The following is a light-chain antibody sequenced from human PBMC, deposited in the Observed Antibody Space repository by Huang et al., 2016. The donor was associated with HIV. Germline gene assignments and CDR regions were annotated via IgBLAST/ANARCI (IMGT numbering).Light chain of an antibody. Sequence: EIVLTQSPGTLSLSPGARATLSCRASQSVSSGYLAWYQKRPGQAHRLLIFGVSTRATGIPDRFSGSGSGTDFTLTISRLEPEDFAVYYCQQYDRSPGTFGQGTKVEIK. CDR2: GVS. CDR1: QSVSSGY. V-gene: IGKV3-20*01. CDR3: QQYDRSPGT. J-gene: IGKJ1*01.